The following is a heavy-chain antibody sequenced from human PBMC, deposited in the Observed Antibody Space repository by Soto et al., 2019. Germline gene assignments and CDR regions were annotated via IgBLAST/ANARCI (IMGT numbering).Heavy chain of an antibody. Sequence: ASVKVSCKVSGYTLTELSMHWVRQAPGKGLEWMGGFDPEDGETIYAQKFQGRVTMTEDTSTDTAYMELSSLRSEDTAVYYCATDDVLEARKNCSSTSCYTYYHYYYGMDVWGQGTTVTVSS. CDR2: FDPEDGET. CDR1: GYTLTELS. V-gene: IGHV1-24*01. CDR3: ATDDVLEARKNCSSTSCYTYYHYYYGMDV. D-gene: IGHD2-2*02. J-gene: IGHJ6*02.